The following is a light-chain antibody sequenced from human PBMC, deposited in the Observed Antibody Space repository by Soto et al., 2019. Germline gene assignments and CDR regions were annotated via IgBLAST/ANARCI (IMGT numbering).Light chain of an antibody. CDR1: QSVGSY. CDR3: QQYDSSPTT. Sequence: EIVLTQSPATLSLSPGERAALSCRASQSVGSYLAWYQQKPGQAPRLLIYDASNRATGIPARFSGSGSGTEFTLTISSLRPDDFATYYCQQYDSSPTTFGQGTRLEIK. CDR2: DAS. J-gene: IGKJ5*01. V-gene: IGKV3-11*01.